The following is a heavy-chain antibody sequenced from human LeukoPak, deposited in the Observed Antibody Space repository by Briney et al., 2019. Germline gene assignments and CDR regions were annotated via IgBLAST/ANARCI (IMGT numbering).Heavy chain of an antibody. J-gene: IGHJ4*02. V-gene: IGHV3-48*01. CDR2: ISSSSSTI. D-gene: IGHD3-10*01. CDR3: ARDSLSTYYYGSGSYFLPDY. Sequence: GGSLRLSCAASGFTFSSYSMNWVRQAPGKGLEWVSYISSSSSTIYYAGSVKGRFTISRDNAKNSLYLQMNSLRAEDTAVYYCARDSLSTYYYGSGSYFLPDYWGQGTLVSVSS. CDR1: GFTFSSYS.